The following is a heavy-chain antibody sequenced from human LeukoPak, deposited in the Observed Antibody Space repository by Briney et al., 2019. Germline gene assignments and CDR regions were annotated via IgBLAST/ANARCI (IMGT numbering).Heavy chain of an antibody. J-gene: IGHJ4*02. Sequence: PGGSLRLSCAASGFTVSDNYMTWVRQAPGKGLDWVSAVSSGGNSNYADSVTGRFTISRDNSKNTLYLQMNSLRAEDTAVYYCAKDRYSDNTGHHYENEYWGQGTLVTVSS. CDR3: AKDRYSDNTGHHYENEY. CDR2: VSSGGNS. V-gene: IGHV3-53*01. D-gene: IGHD3-22*01. CDR1: GFTVSDNY.